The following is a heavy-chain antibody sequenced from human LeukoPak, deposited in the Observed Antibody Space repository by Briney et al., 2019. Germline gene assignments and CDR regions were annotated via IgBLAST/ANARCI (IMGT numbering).Heavy chain of an antibody. CDR3: ASTDSSGYRVDY. Sequence: PSETLSLTCNVSGGSISSYYWSWIRQPAAKGLEWIGRIYTTGSTNYNPSLKSRVTMSVDTSKNQFSLKVNSVTAADTAVYYCASTDSSGYRVDYWGQGTLVTVSS. J-gene: IGHJ4*02. D-gene: IGHD3-22*01. CDR2: IYTTGST. V-gene: IGHV4-4*07. CDR1: GGSISSYY.